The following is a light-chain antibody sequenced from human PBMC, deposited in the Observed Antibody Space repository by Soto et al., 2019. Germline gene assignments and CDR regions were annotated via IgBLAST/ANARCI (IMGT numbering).Light chain of an antibody. V-gene: IGLV2-8*01. CDR2: EVT. CDR3: SSYAGSNNFV. Sequence: QSALTQPPSASGFPGQSVTISCTGTSSDVGYYDYVSWYQRHPGKAPKLVIYEVTKRPSGVPDRVSASKSGNTASLTVSGLRAEDEADYYCSSYAGSNNFVFGSGTKVTVL. CDR1: SSDVGYYDY. J-gene: IGLJ1*01.